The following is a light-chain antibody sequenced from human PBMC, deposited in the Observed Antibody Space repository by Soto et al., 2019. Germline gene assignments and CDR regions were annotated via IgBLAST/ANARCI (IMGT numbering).Light chain of an antibody. V-gene: IGLV3-1*01. CDR2: QHN. Sequence: SYELTQPPSVSMSPGQTASITCSGDKLGDKYACWYQQKPGQSPVLVIYQHNKRPSGIPERFSGSNSGNTATLTISGTQAMDEADYYCQAWDSSTASYVFGTGTKVTVL. CDR3: QAWDSSTASYV. CDR1: KLGDKY. J-gene: IGLJ1*01.